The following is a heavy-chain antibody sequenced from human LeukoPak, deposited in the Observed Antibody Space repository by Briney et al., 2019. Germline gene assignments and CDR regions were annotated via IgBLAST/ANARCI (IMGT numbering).Heavy chain of an antibody. CDR1: GFTLSSYW. J-gene: IGHJ4*02. V-gene: IGHV3-74*01. Sequence: PGGSLRLSCAASGFTLSSYWMHWVRQAPGEGLVWVSRINSDGSSTSYADSVKGRFTIYRDNAKNTLYLQMNSLTAEDTAMYYCARAGEQRPIGYWGQGTLVTVSP. CDR3: ARAGEQRPIGY. CDR2: INSDGSST. D-gene: IGHD6-25*01.